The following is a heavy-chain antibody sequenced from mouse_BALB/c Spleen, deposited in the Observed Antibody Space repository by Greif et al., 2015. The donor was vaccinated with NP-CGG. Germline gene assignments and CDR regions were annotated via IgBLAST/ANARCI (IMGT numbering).Heavy chain of an antibody. CDR3: ARYDYDYYAVDY. CDR2: IYPGDGDT. Sequence: QVQLQQSGAELVRPGSSVKISCKASGYAFSSYWMNWVKQRPGQGLEWIGQIYPGDGDTNYNGKFKGKATLTADKSSSTAYMQLSSLTSEDSAVYFCARYDYDYYAVDYWGQGTSVTVSS. J-gene: IGHJ4*01. D-gene: IGHD2-4*01. V-gene: IGHV1-80*01. CDR1: GYAFSSYW.